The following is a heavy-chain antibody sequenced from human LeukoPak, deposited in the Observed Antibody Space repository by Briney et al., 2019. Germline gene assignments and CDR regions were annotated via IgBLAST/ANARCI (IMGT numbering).Heavy chain of an antibody. J-gene: IGHJ4*02. V-gene: IGHV4-30-2*01. CDR2: IYHSGST. CDR3: ASFHDYGDYDIDY. CDR1: GGSISSGGYS. D-gene: IGHD4-17*01. Sequence: SETLSLTCAVSGGSISSGGYSWSWIRQPPGKGLEWIEYIYHSGSTYYNPSLKSRVTISVDRSKNQFSLKLSSVTAADTAVYYCASFHDYGDYDIDYWGQGTLVTVSS.